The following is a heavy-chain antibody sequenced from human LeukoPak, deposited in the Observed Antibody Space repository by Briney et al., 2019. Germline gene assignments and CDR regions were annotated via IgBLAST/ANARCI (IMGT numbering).Heavy chain of an antibody. CDR1: GFTFSSYW. Sequence: PGGSLRLSCAASGFTFSSYWMSWVRQAPGKGLEWVANIKQDGSEKYYVDSVKGRFTISRDNAKNSLYLQMNSLRAEDTAVYYCARDVGYYYDSSGYFSHWGQGTLVTVSS. J-gene: IGHJ4*02. CDR2: IKQDGSEK. CDR3: ARDVGYYYDSSGYFSH. V-gene: IGHV3-7*01. D-gene: IGHD3-22*01.